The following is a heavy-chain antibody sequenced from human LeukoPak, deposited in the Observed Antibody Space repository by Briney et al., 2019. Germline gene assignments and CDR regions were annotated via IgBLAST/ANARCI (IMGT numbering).Heavy chain of an antibody. CDR3: ARASGSYDY. V-gene: IGHV3-33*01. J-gene: IGHJ4*02. CDR2: IWHDVGIK. Sequence: GRSLRLSCAASGFTFSTYGMHWVRQAPGKGLEWVAVIWHDVGIKYYADSVKGRFTISRDNSRNTLYLQMNSLRAEDTGVYYCARASGSYDYWGQGTLVTVSS. D-gene: IGHD3-10*01. CDR1: GFTFSTYG.